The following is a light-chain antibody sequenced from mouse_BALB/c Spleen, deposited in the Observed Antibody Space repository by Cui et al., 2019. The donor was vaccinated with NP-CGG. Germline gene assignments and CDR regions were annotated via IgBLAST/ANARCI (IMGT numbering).Light chain of an antibody. Sequence: QAVVTQDSAPTTSPGEIVTLTCRSSTGAVTISNYANWAQEKPDHLFTGLIGGTNNRAPGVPARFSGSLIGDKAALTITGAQTEDEAIYFCALWYSNHWVFGGGTKLTVL. CDR3: ALWYSNHWV. CDR2: GTN. CDR1: TGAVTISNY. V-gene: IGLV1*01. J-gene: IGLJ1*01.